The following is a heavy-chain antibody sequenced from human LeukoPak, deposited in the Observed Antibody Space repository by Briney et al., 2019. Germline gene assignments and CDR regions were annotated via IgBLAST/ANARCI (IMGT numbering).Heavy chain of an antibody. D-gene: IGHD3-22*01. J-gene: IGHJ3*02. Sequence: GASVKVSCKTSGYTFINYGFSWVRQAPGQGLEWMGWISAYNGNTYYARKLQGRVTMTTDRSTSTAYMELRSLRSDDTAVYYCTRDGNDSRGYYYEDYAFDIWGQGTMVTVSS. CDR3: TRDGNDSRGYYYEDYAFDI. CDR1: GYTFINYG. V-gene: IGHV1-18*01. CDR2: ISAYNGNT.